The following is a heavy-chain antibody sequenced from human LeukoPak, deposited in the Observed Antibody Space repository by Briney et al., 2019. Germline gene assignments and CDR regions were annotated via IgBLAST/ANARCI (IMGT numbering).Heavy chain of an antibody. D-gene: IGHD5-18*01. CDR2: IWYDGSNK. J-gene: IGHJ3*02. Sequence: GGSLRLSCAASGFTFSSYGMHWVRQAPGKGLEWVAVIWYDGSNKYYADSVKGRFTISRDNSKNTLYLQMNSLRAEDTAVYYCARSHTTMINDAFDIWGQGTMVTVSS. CDR3: ARSHTTMINDAFDI. CDR1: GFTFSSYG. V-gene: IGHV3-33*01.